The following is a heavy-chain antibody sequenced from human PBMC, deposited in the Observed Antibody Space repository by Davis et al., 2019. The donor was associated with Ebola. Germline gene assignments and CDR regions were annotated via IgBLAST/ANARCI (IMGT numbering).Heavy chain of an antibody. D-gene: IGHD2-21*01. J-gene: IGHJ4*02. CDR2: IHGGNGNR. CDR1: GYTFTNYA. CDR3: ARGGVAYSDLDY. V-gene: IGHV1-3*01. Sequence: ASVKVSCKAPGYTFTNYAMHWVRQAPGQRLEWMGWIHGGNGNRKYSQKFQGRVTITMDTSASTAYMELSSLRSADTAVYYCARGGVAYSDLDYWGQGTLVAVSS.